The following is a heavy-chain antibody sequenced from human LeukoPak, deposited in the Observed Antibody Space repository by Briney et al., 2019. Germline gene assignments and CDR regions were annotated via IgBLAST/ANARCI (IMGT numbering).Heavy chain of an antibody. CDR2: IHYDGTYT. CDR3: ARGAEGHNYGELDS. CDR1: GFTFSTYW. D-gene: IGHD5-18*01. Sequence: GGPLRLSCAASGFTFSTYWMHWVRQIPGKGLVWLSRIHYDGTYTTYVDSVRGRFTISRDNTKSTLYLQMSSLRADDTAVYYCARGAEGHNYGELDSWGQGTLVTVSS. J-gene: IGHJ5*01. V-gene: IGHV3-74*01.